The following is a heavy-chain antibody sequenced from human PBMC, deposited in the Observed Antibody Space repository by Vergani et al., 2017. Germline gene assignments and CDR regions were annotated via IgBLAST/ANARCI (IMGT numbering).Heavy chain of an antibody. CDR2: INPTTGNP. Sequence: QEQLVQSGSELKKPGASVKVSCKASGYSFNNYAIHWVRQAPGQGLEWMGWINPTTGNPTYARSFTGRFVCSLDTSISTAYLQIGSLKAEDTAVYFCASAKRGRRAVGATDSWGQGTLLTVSS. J-gene: IGHJ4*02. CDR1: GYSFNNYA. D-gene: IGHD6-19*01. CDR3: ASAKRGRRAVGATDS. V-gene: IGHV7-4-1*01.